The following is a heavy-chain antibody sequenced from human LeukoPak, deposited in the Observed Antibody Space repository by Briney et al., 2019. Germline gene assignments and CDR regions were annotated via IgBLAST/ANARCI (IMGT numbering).Heavy chain of an antibody. Sequence: GGSLRLSCAASGFTFSSYAMSWVRQAPGKGLEWVSAISGSGGSTYYADSVKGRFTISRDNSKNTLYLQMNSLRAEDTAVYYCAKEADDWLLTPGFGVFDIWGQGTMVTVSS. CDR1: GFTFSSYA. CDR3: AKEADDWLLTPGFGVFDI. J-gene: IGHJ3*02. D-gene: IGHD3-9*01. CDR2: ISGSGGST. V-gene: IGHV3-23*01.